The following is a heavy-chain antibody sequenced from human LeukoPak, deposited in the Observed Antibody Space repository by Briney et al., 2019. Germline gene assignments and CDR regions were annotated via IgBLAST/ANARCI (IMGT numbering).Heavy chain of an antibody. CDR2: IWYDGSNK. CDR3: TTSSYMVRGPR. J-gene: IGHJ4*02. V-gene: IGHV3-33*01. CDR1: GFTFSSYG. Sequence: PGRSLRLSCAASGFTFSSYGMHWVRQAPGKGLEWVAVIWYDGSNKYYADSVKGRFTISRDNSKNTLYLQMNSLRAEDTAVYYCTTSSYMVRGPRWGQGTLVTVSS. D-gene: IGHD3-10*01.